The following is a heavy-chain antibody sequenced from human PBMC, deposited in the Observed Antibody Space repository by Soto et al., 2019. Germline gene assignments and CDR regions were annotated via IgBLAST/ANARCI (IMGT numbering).Heavy chain of an antibody. CDR3: AREAGSITMIVVPYYFDY. J-gene: IGHJ4*02. D-gene: IGHD3-22*01. Sequence: QLQLQESGPGLVKPSETLSLTCTVSGGSISSSSYYWGWIRQPPGKGLEWIGSIYYSGSTYYNPSLKSRVTISVDTSKNQFSLKLSSVTAADTAVYYCAREAGSITMIVVPYYFDYWGQGTLVTVSS. V-gene: IGHV4-39*02. CDR2: IYYSGST. CDR1: GGSISSSSYY.